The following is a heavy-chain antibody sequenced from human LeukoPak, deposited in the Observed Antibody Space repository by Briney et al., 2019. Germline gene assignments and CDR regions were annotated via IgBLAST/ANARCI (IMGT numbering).Heavy chain of an antibody. CDR2: ISSTSSTI. J-gene: IGHJ1*01. V-gene: IGHV3-11*04. CDR3: ARDILTGSQSRFQH. CDR1: GFTFSDYY. D-gene: IGHD3-9*01. Sequence: GGSLRLSCAASGFTFSDYYMSWIRQAPGKGLEWVSYISSTSSTIYYADSVKGRFTISRDNAKNSLYLQMNSLRAEDTAVYYCARDILTGSQSRFQHWGQGTLVTVSS.